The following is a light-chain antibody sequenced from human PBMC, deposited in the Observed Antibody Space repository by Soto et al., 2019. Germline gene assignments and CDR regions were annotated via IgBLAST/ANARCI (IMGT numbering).Light chain of an antibody. CDR1: SSDVGGYIY. Sequence: QSALTQPASVSGSPGQSITISCTGTSSDVGGYIYVSWYQQHPGKAPKLMIYEVSNRPSGVSNRFSGSKSGNTASLTISGLQAEDEADYYCSSYTSSSTPVVFGGGTQLTVL. J-gene: IGLJ2*01. V-gene: IGLV2-14*01. CDR3: SSYTSSSTPVV. CDR2: EVS.